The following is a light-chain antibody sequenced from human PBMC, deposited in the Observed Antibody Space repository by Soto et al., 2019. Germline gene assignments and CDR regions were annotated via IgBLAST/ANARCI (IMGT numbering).Light chain of an antibody. Sequence: EIVLTQSPGPLSLSPGERATLSCRASQSVSNNYLAWYQQKPGQAPRLLIYGASNRATGIPDRFSGSGSGTDFTLTISRLEPEDFGVYYCQQYNNWWTLGQGTKVDIK. CDR3: QQYNNWWT. CDR1: QSVSNNY. J-gene: IGKJ1*01. CDR2: GAS. V-gene: IGKV3-20*01.